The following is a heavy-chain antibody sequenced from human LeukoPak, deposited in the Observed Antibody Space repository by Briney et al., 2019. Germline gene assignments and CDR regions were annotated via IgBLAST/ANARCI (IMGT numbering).Heavy chain of an antibody. CDR3: ATAPPLRRYNWFDH. J-gene: IGHJ5*02. CDR2: VDPEDGET. V-gene: IGHV1-24*01. Sequence: ASVKVSCKVSGYTLTELSMHWVRQAPGKGLEWMGGVDPEDGETIYAQTFQGRVTMTEDTSTDTAYMELSSLRAEDTAVYYCATAPPLRRYNWFDHWGQGTLVTVSS. CDR1: GYTLTELS.